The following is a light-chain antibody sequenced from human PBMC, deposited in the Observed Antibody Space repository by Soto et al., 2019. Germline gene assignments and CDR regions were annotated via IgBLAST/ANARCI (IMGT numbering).Light chain of an antibody. CDR3: QQANSFPRT. J-gene: IGKJ1*01. V-gene: IGKV1D-12*01. CDR1: QAISTW. Sequence: DIQMTQSPSSVSESVGERVTITCRASQAISTWLAWYQQKPGKAPKLLIYAASNLQTGVPSRFSGSGSGTDFTLTISSLQPEDFATYYCQQANSFPRTFGQGTKVEIK. CDR2: AAS.